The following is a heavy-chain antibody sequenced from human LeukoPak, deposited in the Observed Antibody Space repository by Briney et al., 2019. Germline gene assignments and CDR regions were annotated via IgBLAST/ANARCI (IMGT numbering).Heavy chain of an antibody. V-gene: IGHV3-30*04. CDR3: ARGGPYWFGELYWFDP. D-gene: IGHD3-10*01. CDR2: ISYDGSNK. Sequence: GGSLRLSCAASGFTFSSYAMHWVRQAPGKGLEWVAVISYDGSNKYYADSVKGRFTISRDNSKNTLYPQMNSLRAEDTAVYYCARGGPYWFGELYWFDPWGQGTLVTVSS. CDR1: GFTFSSYA. J-gene: IGHJ5*02.